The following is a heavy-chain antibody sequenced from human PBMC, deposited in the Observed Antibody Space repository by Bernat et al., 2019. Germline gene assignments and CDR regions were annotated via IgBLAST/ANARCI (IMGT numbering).Heavy chain of an antibody. CDR2: TYYRSKWYN. CDR1: GDSVSSNSAA. D-gene: IGHD6-13*01. J-gene: IGHJ3*02. Sequence: QVQLQQSGPGLVKPSQTLSLTCAISGDSVSSNSAAWNWIRQSPSRGLEWLGRTYYRSKWYNDYAVSVKSRITINPDTSKNQFSLQLSSVTAADTAVYYCARDFGLSSSQRGGAFDIWGQGTMVTVSS. V-gene: IGHV6-1*01. CDR3: ARDFGLSSSQRGGAFDI.